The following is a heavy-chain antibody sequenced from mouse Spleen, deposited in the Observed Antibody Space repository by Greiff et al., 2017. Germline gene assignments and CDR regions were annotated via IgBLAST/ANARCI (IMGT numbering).Heavy chain of an antibody. CDR2: ISDGGSYT. CDR1: GFTFSSYA. Sequence: EVQRVESGGGLVKPGGSLKLSCAASGFTFSSYAMSWVRQTPEKRLEWVATISDGGSYTYYPDNVKGRFTISRDNAKNNLYLQMSHLKSEDTAMYYCARALPYDYDDAGFAYWGQGTLVTVSA. J-gene: IGHJ3*01. CDR3: ARALPYDYDDAGFAY. V-gene: IGHV5-4*01. D-gene: IGHD2-4*01.